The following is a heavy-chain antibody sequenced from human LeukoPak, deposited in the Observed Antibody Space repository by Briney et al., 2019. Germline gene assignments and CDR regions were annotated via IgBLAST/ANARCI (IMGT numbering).Heavy chain of an antibody. CDR3: ARQAGYLDAFDI. D-gene: IGHD3-9*01. J-gene: IGHJ3*02. CDR1: GFTFTNYG. V-gene: IGHV1-18*04. CDR2: ISAHNGNI. Sequence: ASVKVSCKASGFTFTNYGITWVRQAPGQGLEWVGWISAHNGNINYAQKLQGRVTMTTDTSTSTAYMELRSLRSDDTALYYCARQAGYLDAFDIWGQGTMVTVSS.